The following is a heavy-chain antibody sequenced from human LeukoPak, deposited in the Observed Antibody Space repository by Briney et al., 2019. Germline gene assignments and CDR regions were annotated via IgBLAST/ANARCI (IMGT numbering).Heavy chain of an antibody. V-gene: IGHV4-4*02. Sequence: SGTLSLTCAVSGGSISSSNWWSWVRQPPGKGLEWIGEIYHSGSTNYNPSLKSRVTISVDKSKNQFSLKLSSVTATDTAVYYCARVPCQLPTKLNWFDPWGQGTLVTVSS. CDR3: ARVPCQLPTKLNWFDP. CDR2: IYHSGST. D-gene: IGHD2-2*01. CDR1: GGSISSSNW. J-gene: IGHJ5*02.